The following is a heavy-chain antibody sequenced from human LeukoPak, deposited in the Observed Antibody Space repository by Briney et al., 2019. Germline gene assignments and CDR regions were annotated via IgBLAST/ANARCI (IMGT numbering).Heavy chain of an antibody. D-gene: IGHD3-9*01. Sequence: PSVKVSCKASGYTFTSYDINWVRQAPGQGLEWMGRINPNSGGTNYAQKFQGRVTMTRDTSISTAYMELSRLRSDDTAVYYCAISYDILTGYGDYWGQGTLVTVSS. J-gene: IGHJ4*02. CDR3: AISYDILTGYGDY. CDR2: INPNSGGT. CDR1: GYTFTSYD. V-gene: IGHV1-2*06.